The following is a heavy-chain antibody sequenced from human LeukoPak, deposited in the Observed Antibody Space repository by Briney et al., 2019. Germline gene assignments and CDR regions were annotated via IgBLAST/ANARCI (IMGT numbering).Heavy chain of an antibody. CDR1: GYTFTSYY. Sequence: ASVKVSCKASGYTFTSYYMHWVRQAPGQGLEWMGIINPSGGSTSYAQKFQGRVTMTRDTSTSTVYMELSSLRSEDTAVYYCARDLGTEMVTIFYFDYWGQGTLVTVSS. D-gene: IGHD5-24*01. J-gene: IGHJ4*02. CDR2: INPSGGST. CDR3: ARDLGTEMVTIFYFDY. V-gene: IGHV1-46*01.